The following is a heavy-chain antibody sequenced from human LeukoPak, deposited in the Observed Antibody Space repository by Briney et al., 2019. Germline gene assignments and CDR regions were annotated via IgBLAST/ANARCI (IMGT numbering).Heavy chain of an antibody. J-gene: IGHJ4*02. Sequence: PGGSLRLSCSASGFTFSAYAMYWVRQAPGKGLEYVSGISNNGGGSFYADSVKGRFTISRDNSKDTLYLQMSSLRAEDTAVYYCVKITSVTGGDCWGQGTRLTVSS. CDR3: VKITSVTGGDC. V-gene: IGHV3-64D*09. D-gene: IGHD1-14*01. CDR1: GFTFSAYA. CDR2: ISNNGGGS.